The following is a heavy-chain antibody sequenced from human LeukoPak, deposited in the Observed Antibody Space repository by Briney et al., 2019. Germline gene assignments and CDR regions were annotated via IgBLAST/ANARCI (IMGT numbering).Heavy chain of an antibody. CDR3: ARYCSSTSCYTGGPYYYYGMDV. CDR2: ISYDGSNK. J-gene: IGHJ6*02. CDR1: GFTFSSYG. Sequence: GGSPRLSCAASGFTFSSYGMPWVRQAPGKGLEWVAVISYDGSNKYYADSVKGRFTISRDNSKNTLYLQMNSLRAEDTAVYYCARYCSSTSCYTGGPYYYYGMDVWGQGTTVTVSS. D-gene: IGHD2-2*02. V-gene: IGHV3-30*03.